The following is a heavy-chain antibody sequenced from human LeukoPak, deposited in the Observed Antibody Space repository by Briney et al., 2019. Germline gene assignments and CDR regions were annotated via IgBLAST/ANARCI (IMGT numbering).Heavy chain of an antibody. CDR1: GFTFSTYS. J-gene: IGHJ4*02. CDR3: ATPIGAYSGSYPFDY. Sequence: HPGGSLRLSCAASGFTFSTYSGNWIRQAPGKGLEWVSAISGSGGSTYYADSVKGRFTISRDNSKNTLYLQMNSLRAEDTAVYYCATPIGAYSGSYPFDYWGQGTLVTVSS. D-gene: IGHD1-26*01. V-gene: IGHV3-23*01. CDR2: ISGSGGST.